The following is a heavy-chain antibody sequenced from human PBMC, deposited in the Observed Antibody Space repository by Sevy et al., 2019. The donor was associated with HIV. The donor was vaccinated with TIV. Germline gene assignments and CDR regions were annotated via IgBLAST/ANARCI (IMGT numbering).Heavy chain of an antibody. Sequence: ASVKVSCKASGGTFSSYAISWVRQAPGQGLEWMGVTIPIFGTANYAQKFQGRVTITADKSTSTAYMELSSLRSEDTAVYYCAGSLRRFGELGDEYYYMDVWGKGTTVTVSS. CDR1: GGTFSSYA. V-gene: IGHV1-69*06. CDR3: AGSLRRFGELGDEYYYMDV. CDR2: TIPIFGTA. J-gene: IGHJ6*03. D-gene: IGHD3-10*01.